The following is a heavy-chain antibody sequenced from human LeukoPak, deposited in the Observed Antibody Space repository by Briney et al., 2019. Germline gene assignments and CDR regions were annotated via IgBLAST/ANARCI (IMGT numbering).Heavy chain of an antibody. V-gene: IGHV4-59*01. CDR3: ARNGPTAAGAFDI. J-gene: IGHJ3*02. CDR2: IYYSGST. CDR1: GGSISSYY. Sequence: SETLSLTCIVSGGSISSYYWSWIRQPPGKGLEWIGYIYYSGSTHYNPSLKSRVTISVDTSKNQFSLKLSSVTAADTAVYYCARNGPTAAGAFDIWGQGTTVIVSS. D-gene: IGHD6-13*01.